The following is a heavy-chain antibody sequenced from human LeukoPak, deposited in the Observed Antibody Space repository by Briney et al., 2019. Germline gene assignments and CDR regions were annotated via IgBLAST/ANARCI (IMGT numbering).Heavy chain of an antibody. CDR2: INHSGST. D-gene: IGHD6-13*01. V-gene: IGHV4-34*01. J-gene: IGHJ4*02. CDR3: ARRRGSCDY. CDR1: GGSFSGYY. Sequence: SETLSLTCAVYGGSFSGYYWSWIRQPPGKGLEWIGEINHSGSTNYNPSLKSRVTISVDTSKNQFSLRLSSVTAADTAVYYCARRRGSCDYWSQGTLVTVSS.